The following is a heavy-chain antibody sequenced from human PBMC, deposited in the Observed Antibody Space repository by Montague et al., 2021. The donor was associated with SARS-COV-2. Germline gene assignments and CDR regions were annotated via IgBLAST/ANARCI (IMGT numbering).Heavy chain of an antibody. D-gene: IGHD5-18*01. CDR3: AKLTTGYSYGTGDY. CDR2: ISGSGGST. J-gene: IGHJ4*02. V-gene: IGHV3-23*01. CDR1: GFTFSSYA. Sequence: SLRLSCAASGFTFSSYAMSWVRQAPGKGLEWVSAISGSGGSTYYADSVKGRFTISRDNSKNTLYVQMNSQRAEDTAVYYCAKLTTGYSYGTGDYWGQGTLVTISS.